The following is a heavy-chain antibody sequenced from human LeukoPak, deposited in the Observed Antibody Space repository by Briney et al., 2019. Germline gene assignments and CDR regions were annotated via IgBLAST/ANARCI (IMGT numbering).Heavy chain of an antibody. Sequence: PGGSLRLSCAASGFTFSDFGMNWVRQAPGKGLEWVAVIWYDGSNKYYADSVKGRFTISRDNSKNTLYLQMNSLRAEDTAVYYCARGPYYDFWSGYSRSDPWGQGTLVTVSS. D-gene: IGHD3-3*01. CDR2: IWYDGSNK. J-gene: IGHJ5*02. CDR1: GFTFSDFG. V-gene: IGHV3-33*08. CDR3: ARGPYYDFWSGYSRSDP.